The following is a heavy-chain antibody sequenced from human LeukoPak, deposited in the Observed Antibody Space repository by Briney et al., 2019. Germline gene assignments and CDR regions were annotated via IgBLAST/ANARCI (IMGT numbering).Heavy chain of an antibody. CDR2: IRYDGIYK. CDR1: GFTFNNNG. V-gene: IGHV3-30*02. Sequence: GGSLRLSCAASGFTFNNNGMHWVRQAPGKGLEWVAFIRYDGIYKYYADSVKGRFTIFRDKSKTTLFLQMDSLRAEDTAVYYCARRGAADDYWGQGTLVTVSS. D-gene: IGHD2-15*01. CDR3: ARRGAADDY. J-gene: IGHJ4*02.